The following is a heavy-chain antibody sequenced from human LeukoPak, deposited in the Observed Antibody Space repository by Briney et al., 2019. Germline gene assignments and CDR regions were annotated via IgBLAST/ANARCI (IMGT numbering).Heavy chain of an antibody. CDR1: GFTFSTYE. Sequence: GGSLSLSCAASGFTFSTYEMNWVRQAPGKGLEWVSYISNGGNTIYYADSVKGRFTISRDNAKNSLYLQMNILRAEDTAVYYCARGSAHLYYFDFWGLGILVTVSS. V-gene: IGHV3-48*03. D-gene: IGHD3-3*01. CDR3: ARGSAHLYYFDF. J-gene: IGHJ4*02. CDR2: ISNGGNTI.